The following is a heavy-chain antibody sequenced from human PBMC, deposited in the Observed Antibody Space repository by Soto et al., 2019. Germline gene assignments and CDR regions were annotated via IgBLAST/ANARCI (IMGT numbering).Heavy chain of an antibody. Sequence: EVQLVESGGGLMQPGGSLRLSGAASGFTFSRYSMNWVRKAPGKGLEWVSSISSSSSYIYYADSVKGRFTISRDNAKNSLYLELSSLRVEDTAVYYCARPVAGTDYWGQGTLVTVSS. CDR2: ISSSSSYI. J-gene: IGHJ4*02. D-gene: IGHD6-19*01. CDR3: ARPVAGTDY. V-gene: IGHV3-21*02. CDR1: GFTFSRYS.